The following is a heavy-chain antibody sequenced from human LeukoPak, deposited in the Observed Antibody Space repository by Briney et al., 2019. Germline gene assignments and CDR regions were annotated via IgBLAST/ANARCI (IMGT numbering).Heavy chain of an antibody. CDR1: GGSFSGYY. D-gene: IGHD6-19*01. J-gene: IGHJ4*02. V-gene: IGHV4-34*01. CDR2: INHSGST. Sequence: TSETLSLTCAVYGGSFSGYYWSWIRQPPGKGLEWIGEINHSGSTNYNPSLKSRVTISVDTSKNQFSLKLSSVTAADTAVYYCARGHGSGWTNFDYWGQGTLVTVSS. CDR3: ARGHGSGWTNFDY.